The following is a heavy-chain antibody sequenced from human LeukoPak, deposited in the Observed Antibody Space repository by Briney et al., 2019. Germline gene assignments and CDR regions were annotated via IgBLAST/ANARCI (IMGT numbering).Heavy chain of an antibody. CDR3: ARRASNRDWFDP. D-gene: IGHD6-6*01. CDR1: GYSFTSYW. V-gene: IGHV5-51*01. CDR2: IYPGDSDT. Sequence: GESLKISCKGSGYSFTSYWIGWVRQMPGKSLEWMGIIYPGDSDTRYSPSFQGQVTTSADKSISTAYLQWSSLKASDTAIYYCARRASNRDWFDPWGQGTLVTVSS. J-gene: IGHJ5*02.